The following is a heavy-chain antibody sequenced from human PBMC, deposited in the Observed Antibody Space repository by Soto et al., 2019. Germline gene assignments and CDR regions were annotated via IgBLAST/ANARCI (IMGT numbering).Heavy chain of an antibody. CDR3: ARTRNGGVADSFDS. V-gene: IGHV3-30*04. CDR2: ISRDGSYI. J-gene: IGHJ5*01. D-gene: IGHD3-3*01. Sequence: GGLAGLSCTSPGFTFRRHAIRWVRLTPGRGLEWVLAISRDGSYIYYTDSVKGRFTVSRDNSKNTVFVQMNRLIPDDTALYFCARTRNGGVADSFDSWGQGTRVTSPQ. CDR1: GFTFRRHA.